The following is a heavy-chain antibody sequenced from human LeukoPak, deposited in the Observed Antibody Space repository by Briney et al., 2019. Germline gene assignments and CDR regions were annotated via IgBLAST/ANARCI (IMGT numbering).Heavy chain of an antibody. V-gene: IGHV4-39*01. D-gene: IGHD3-10*01. CDR2: VHYSGST. CDR3: ARQLYVSGSYYAPMDV. CDR1: GGSISSSSYF. J-gene: IGHJ6*03. Sequence: SETLSLTCSVSGGSISSSSYFWGWIRQPPGKGLEWIASVHYSGSTYYNPSLKSRLTISVDTSKNQFSLELSSVTAADTALYFCARQLYVSGSYYAPMDVWGKGTTVTISS.